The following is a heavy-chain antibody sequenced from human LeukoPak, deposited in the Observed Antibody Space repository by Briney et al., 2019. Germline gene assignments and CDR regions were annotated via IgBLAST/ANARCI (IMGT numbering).Heavy chain of an antibody. Sequence: TFGNYWMSWVRQPPGKGLEWIGSIYYSGSTYYNPSLKSRVTISVDTSKNQFSLKLSSVTAADTAVYYCARHPRIAAAGREVDYWGQGTLVTVSS. CDR3: ARHPRIAAAGREVDY. D-gene: IGHD6-13*01. V-gene: IGHV4-39*01. CDR1: TFGNYW. CDR2: IYYSGST. J-gene: IGHJ4*02.